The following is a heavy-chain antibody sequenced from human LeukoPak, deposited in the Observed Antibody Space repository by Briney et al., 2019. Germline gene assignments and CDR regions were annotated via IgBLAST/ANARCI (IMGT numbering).Heavy chain of an antibody. Sequence: EASVKVSCKASGGTFSSYAISWVRQAPGQGLEWMGGIIPIFGTANYAQKFQGRVTITADESTTTAYMELSSLRSEDTAVYYCASLAEGSSGYYYLHYWGQGTLVTVSS. CDR2: IIPIFGTA. V-gene: IGHV1-69*13. CDR1: GGTFSSYA. CDR3: ASLAEGSSGYYYLHY. J-gene: IGHJ4*02. D-gene: IGHD3-22*01.